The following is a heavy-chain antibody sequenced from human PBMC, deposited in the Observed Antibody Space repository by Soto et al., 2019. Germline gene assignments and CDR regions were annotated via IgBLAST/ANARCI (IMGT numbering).Heavy chain of an antibody. CDR2: INHSGST. Sequence: SETLSLTCAVYGGSFSGYYWSWIRQPPGKGLEWIGEINHSGSTNYNPSLKSRVTISVDTSKNQFSLKLSSVTAADTAVYYCASLYSRVHYYYYMDVWGKGTTVT. CDR1: GGSFSGYY. D-gene: IGHD6-13*01. J-gene: IGHJ6*03. V-gene: IGHV4-34*01. CDR3: ASLYSRVHYYYYMDV.